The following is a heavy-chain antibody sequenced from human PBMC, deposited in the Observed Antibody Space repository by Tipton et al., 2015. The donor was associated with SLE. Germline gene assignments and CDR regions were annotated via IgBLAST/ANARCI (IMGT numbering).Heavy chain of an antibody. CDR1: GYTFTGYY. CDR2: INPNSGGS. J-gene: IGHJ3*02. CDR3: GSPSSILGVALDAFDI. Sequence: QLVQSGAEVKKPGASVKVSCKASGYTFTGYYMHWVRQAPGQGLEWMGWINPNSGGSNYAQKFQGRVTMTRDTSISTAYMELSRLRSDDTAVYYCGSPSSILGVALDAFDIWGQGTMVTVSS. V-gene: IGHV1-2*02. D-gene: IGHD3-3*01.